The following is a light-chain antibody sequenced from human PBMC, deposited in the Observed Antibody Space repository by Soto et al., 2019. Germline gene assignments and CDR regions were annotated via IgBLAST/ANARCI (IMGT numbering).Light chain of an antibody. Sequence: QSALTQPASVSGSPGQSITISCTGTSSDVGGYKYVSWYQQHPGKAPKLMISEVSNRPSGVSNRFSGSKSGNTASLTISGLQAEDEADYYCSSYTSSSTYVFGTGTKVTVL. CDR3: SSYTSSSTYV. CDR2: EVS. CDR1: SSDVGGYKY. V-gene: IGLV2-14*01. J-gene: IGLJ1*01.